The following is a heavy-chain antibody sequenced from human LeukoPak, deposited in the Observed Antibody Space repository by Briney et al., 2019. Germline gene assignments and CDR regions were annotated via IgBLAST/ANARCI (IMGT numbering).Heavy chain of an antibody. CDR1: GFTFSSYA. CDR3: AKARDAGLSGFDY. V-gene: IGHV3-23*01. CDR2: ISGSGGST. D-gene: IGHD5-24*01. Sequence: GGSLRLSCAASGFTFSSYAMSWVRQAPGKGPEWVSAISGSGGSTYYADSVKGRFTISRDNSKNTLYLQMNSLRAEDTAVYYCAKARDAGLSGFDYWGQGTLVTVSS. J-gene: IGHJ4*02.